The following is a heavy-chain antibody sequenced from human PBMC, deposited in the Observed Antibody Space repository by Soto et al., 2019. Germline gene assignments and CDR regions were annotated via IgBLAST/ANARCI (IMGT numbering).Heavy chain of an antibody. V-gene: IGHV4-31*03. D-gene: IGHD3-3*01. J-gene: IGHJ4*02. CDR1: GGSITSDGYY. CDR2: IYYSGST. CDR3: ARGITIFGVVYFDY. Sequence: PSETLSLTCTVSGGSITSDGYYWSWIRQHPGKGLEWIGYIYYSGSTYYNPSLKSRVTISVDTSKNQFSLNLSSVTAAATAVYYCARGITIFGVVYFDYWGQGTLVTVSS.